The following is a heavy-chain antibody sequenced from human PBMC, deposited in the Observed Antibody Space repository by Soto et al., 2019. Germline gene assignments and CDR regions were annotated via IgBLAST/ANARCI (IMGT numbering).Heavy chain of an antibody. CDR2: VYYTGTT. CDR1: GGSISSYF. CDR3: ARDVAAVPRAFHY. Sequence: PSETLSLTCTVSGGSISSYFYIWVRQPPGKGPEWIGSVYYTGTTDYNPPLKSRVTISVDTSKTQFSPNLRSVTAADTAVYYCARDVAAVPRAFHYCGRGTLVTVSP. V-gene: IGHV4-59*01. J-gene: IGHJ4*02. D-gene: IGHD6-13*01.